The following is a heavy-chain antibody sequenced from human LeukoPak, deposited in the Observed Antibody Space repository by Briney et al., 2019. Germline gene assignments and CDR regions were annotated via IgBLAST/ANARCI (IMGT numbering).Heavy chain of an antibody. J-gene: IGHJ4*02. Sequence: ASVKVSCKVSGYTLTELSMHWVRQAPGKGLEWMGGFDPEDGETIYAQKFQGRVTMTEDTPTDTAYMELSSLRSEDTAVYYCATDHPMYSSSWYYFDYWGQGTLVTVSS. CDR2: FDPEDGET. CDR1: GYTLTELS. D-gene: IGHD6-13*01. CDR3: ATDHPMYSSSWYYFDY. V-gene: IGHV1-24*01.